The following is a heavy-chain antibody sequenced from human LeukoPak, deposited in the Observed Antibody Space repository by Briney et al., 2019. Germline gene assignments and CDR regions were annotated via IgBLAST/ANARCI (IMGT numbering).Heavy chain of an antibody. CDR3: TAHSPVSLAHSFDY. Sequence: PGGSLRLSCAASGFTFSSAGMSWVRQAPGKGLEWVGRIKSNINGETTDYAAPVTGRFSLSRDHSQNPLFLKMSSRKSEDTAGYYCTAHSPVSLAHSFDYWGQGTLVTVPS. J-gene: IGHJ4*02. D-gene: IGHD6-13*01. CDR1: GFTFSSAG. V-gene: IGHV3-15*01. CDR2: IKSNINGETT.